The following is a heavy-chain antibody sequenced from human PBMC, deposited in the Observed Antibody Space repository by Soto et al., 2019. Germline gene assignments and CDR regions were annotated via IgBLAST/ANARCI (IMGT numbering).Heavy chain of an antibody. V-gene: IGHV4-34*01. CDR3: GRGGGGNDYVGGSYRPFDF. J-gene: IGHJ4*02. CDR2: INHSGST. Sequence: SETLSLTCAVYGESFPDYYWSWIRQPPGKGLEWIGEINHSGSTNYNPSLKSRVTISVDTSKKQFSLKLTSVTAADTAVYYWGRGGGGNDYVGGSYRPFDFWGQEPRVPVSS. D-gene: IGHD3-16*02. CDR1: GESFPDYY.